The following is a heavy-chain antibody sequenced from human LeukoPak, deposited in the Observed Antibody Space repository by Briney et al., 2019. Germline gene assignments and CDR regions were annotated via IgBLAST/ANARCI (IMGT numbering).Heavy chain of an antibody. J-gene: IGHJ4*02. CDR2: INHSGST. CDR3: ARQEGDYVDH. CDR1: GGSFSGYY. Sequence: SETLSLTCAVYGGSFSGYYWSWIRQPPGKGLEWIGEINHSGSTNYNPSLKSRVTISVETSNNQFSVNLSSVTAADTAVYYCARQEGDYVDHWGQGNVVIVSS. V-gene: IGHV4-34*01.